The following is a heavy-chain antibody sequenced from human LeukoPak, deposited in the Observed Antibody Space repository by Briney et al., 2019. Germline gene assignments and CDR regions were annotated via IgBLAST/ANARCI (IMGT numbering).Heavy chain of an antibody. CDR3: AKSNSLGLGYCSGVSCFPTPPHFDF. V-gene: IGHV3-30*18. Sequence: GGSLRLSCAASGFTFSNYGMHWVRQAPGKGLEWVAVISYGGSYKNYAESVKGRITISRDNSKNTLFLQMDSLRPEDTAVYYCAKSNSLGLGYCSGVSCFPTPPHFDFWGQGTLVTVSS. D-gene: IGHD2-15*01. J-gene: IGHJ4*02. CDR1: GFTFSNYG. CDR2: ISYGGSYK.